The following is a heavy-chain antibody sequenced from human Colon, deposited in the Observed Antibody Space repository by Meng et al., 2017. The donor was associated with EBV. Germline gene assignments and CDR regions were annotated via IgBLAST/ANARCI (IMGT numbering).Heavy chain of an antibody. CDR3: ARRGPSGNFSP. J-gene: IGHJ5*02. CDR1: GGSFRDYY. CDR2: IDHRGNT. V-gene: IGHV4-34*01. D-gene: IGHD3-10*01. Sequence: QVQLQQWGAGLLKPSETLSRSCAVYGGSFRDYYWTWIRHPPGKGLEWIGEIDHRGNTKYNPSLKSRVTISLDTSKKQFSLKVSSVTAADSAVYDCARRGPSGNFSPWSQGALVTVSS.